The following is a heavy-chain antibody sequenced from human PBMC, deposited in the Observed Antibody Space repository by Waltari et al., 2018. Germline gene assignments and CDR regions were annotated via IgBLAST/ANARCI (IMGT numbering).Heavy chain of an antibody. V-gene: IGHV3-53*01. CDR1: GFTVDTTY. Sequence: EVHLAESGGGLIQPGGSLRLSCAASGFTVDTTYMSWVRQAPGKGLEWVSVVKGGVNTYYSDSVKGRFTISTDTSRNTLYLQMNSLRAEDTAVYYCASDPGIANGMDGWGQGTTVTVS. CDR2: VKGGVNT. CDR3: ASDPGIANGMDG. D-gene: IGHD2-21*01. J-gene: IGHJ6*02.